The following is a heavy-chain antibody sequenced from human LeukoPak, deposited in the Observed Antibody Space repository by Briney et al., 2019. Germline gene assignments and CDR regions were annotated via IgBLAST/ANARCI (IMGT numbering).Heavy chain of an antibody. CDR2: ITGNGGST. D-gene: IGHD2-15*01. J-gene: IGHJ4*02. CDR1: GFTFSTYA. Sequence: GGSLRLSSAASGFTFSTYAINWVRQVPGKGLEWVSSITGNGGSTYLADSVKGRFTISRDNSRSTLYLQMNSLRAEDTAVYYCAKATLGSCSGARCYPFDYWGQGTLVTVSS. CDR3: AKATLGSCSGARCYPFDY. V-gene: IGHV3-23*01.